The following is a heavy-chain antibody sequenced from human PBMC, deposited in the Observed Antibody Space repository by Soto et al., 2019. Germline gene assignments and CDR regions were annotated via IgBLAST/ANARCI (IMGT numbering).Heavy chain of an antibody. D-gene: IGHD6-19*01. CDR1: GGSFSPYF. CDR2: INHSGST. V-gene: IGHV4-34*01. J-gene: IGHJ2*01. CDR3: ARLASGWQYYYFDF. Sequence: QVQLQQWGAGLLKPSETLSLTCAVYGGSFSPYFWSWIRQPPGKGLEWIGEINHSGSTNYNPSLTRRATRSVDTSKNQVSLKLTAVTAADTAVYYCARLASGWQYYYFDFWGRGTPVTVSS.